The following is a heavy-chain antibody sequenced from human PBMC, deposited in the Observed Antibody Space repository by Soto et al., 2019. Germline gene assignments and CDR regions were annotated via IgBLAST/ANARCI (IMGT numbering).Heavy chain of an antibody. V-gene: IGHV1-2*02. J-gene: IGHJ4*02. CDR2: INPDSGGT. D-gene: IGHD2-8*01. CDR1: GYTFTGYY. Sequence: GASVKVSCKASGYTFTGYYMHWVRQAPGQGLEWMGWINPDSGGTNYAQKFQGRVTMTRDTSISTAYMELSRLRSDDTAMYYCARQAYQYDTNSFGYWGQGTLVTVSS. CDR3: ARQAYQYDTNSFGY.